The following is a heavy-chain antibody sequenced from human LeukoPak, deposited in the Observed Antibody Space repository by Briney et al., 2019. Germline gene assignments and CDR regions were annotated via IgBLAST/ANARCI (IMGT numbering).Heavy chain of an antibody. V-gene: IGHV4-59*01. Sequence: SETLSLTCTVAGGSISSYYWSWIRQPPGKGTEWIGYIYYSGSTNYNPSLKSRVTISVDTSKNQFSLKLSSVTAADTAVYYCARVRLKVGATDYFDYWGQGTLVTVSS. J-gene: IGHJ4*02. CDR3: ARVRLKVGATDYFDY. CDR2: IYYSGST. D-gene: IGHD1-26*01. CDR1: GGSISSYY.